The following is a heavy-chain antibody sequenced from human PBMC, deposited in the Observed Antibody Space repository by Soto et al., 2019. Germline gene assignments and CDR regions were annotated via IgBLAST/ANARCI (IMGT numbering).Heavy chain of an antibody. Sequence: QLQLQQSGPGLVKPSETLSLTCTVSGGSISDETHYWGCIRQPPGRGLEWIRTIYYTGFTYYNPSLKRQVTISVDTSKNQFPLNLNPVPAADKALYHCARTKGHDSGGPFDNCGQGTLVTVSS. CDR2: IYYTGFT. J-gene: IGHJ4*02. D-gene: IGHD5-12*01. CDR1: GGSISDETHY. CDR3: ARTKGHDSGGPFDN. V-gene: IGHV4-39*01.